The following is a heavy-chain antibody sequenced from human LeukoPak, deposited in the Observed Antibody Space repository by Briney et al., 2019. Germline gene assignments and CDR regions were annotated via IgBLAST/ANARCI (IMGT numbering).Heavy chain of an antibody. Sequence: PGGSLRLSCAASGFNFDDYAMSWVRQAPGKGLEWVSTIRGSGGGTYYADSVKGRFTISRDNSKNTLYLQMNSLRDEDTALYYCAKAGIGVVGYFDYWGQGTLVTVSS. D-gene: IGHD6-19*01. V-gene: IGHV3-23*01. J-gene: IGHJ4*02. CDR3: AKAGIGVVGYFDY. CDR1: GFNFDDYA. CDR2: IRGSGGGT.